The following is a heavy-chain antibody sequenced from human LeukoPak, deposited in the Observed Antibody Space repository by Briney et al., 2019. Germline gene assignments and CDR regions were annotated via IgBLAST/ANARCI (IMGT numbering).Heavy chain of an antibody. J-gene: IGHJ4*02. CDR2: ISYDGSNK. CDR1: GFTFSSYG. V-gene: IGHV3-30*03. Sequence: GGSLRLSCAASGFTFSSYGMHWVRQAPGKGLEWVAVISYDGSNKYYADSVKGRFTISRDNSKNTLYLQMNSLRAEDTAVYYCARASGGQLATNFDYWGQGTLVTVSS. CDR3: ARASGGQLATNFDY. D-gene: IGHD6-6*01.